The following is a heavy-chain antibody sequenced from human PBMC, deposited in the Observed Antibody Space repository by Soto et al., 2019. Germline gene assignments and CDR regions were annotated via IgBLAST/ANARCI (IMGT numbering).Heavy chain of an antibody. CDR1: GFTFNNYW. J-gene: IGHJ4*02. V-gene: IGHV3-74*01. CDR2: INIEGSTT. Sequence: GGSLRLSCAASGFTFNNYWMHWVRQAPGKGLVWVSRINIEGSTTDYADSVRGRFAISRDNAKNTLYLQINSLRDEDTAVYYCTRDRGGNFYGGFDYWGRGTIVTVYS. D-gene: IGHD1-26*01. CDR3: TRDRGGNFYGGFDY.